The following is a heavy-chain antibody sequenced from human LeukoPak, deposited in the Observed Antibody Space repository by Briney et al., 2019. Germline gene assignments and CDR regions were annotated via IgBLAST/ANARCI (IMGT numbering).Heavy chain of an antibody. J-gene: IGHJ4*02. D-gene: IGHD4-17*01. Sequence: GRSLRLSCAASGFTFSSYAMHWVRQAPGKGLEWVAVISYDGGNKYYADSVKGRFTISRDNSKNTLYLQMNSLKTEDTAVYYCTTDPDDYGDPRNFDYWGQGTLVTVSS. CDR2: ISYDGGNK. CDR1: GFTFSSYA. V-gene: IGHV3-30-3*01. CDR3: TTDPDDYGDPRNFDY.